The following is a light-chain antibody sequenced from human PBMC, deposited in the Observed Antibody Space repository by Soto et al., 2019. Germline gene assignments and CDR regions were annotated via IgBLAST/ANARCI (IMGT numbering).Light chain of an antibody. Sequence: QSALTQPPSASGSPGQSVTISCTGTSSDVGGYNFVSWYQQHPGKAPKFMIYEASKRPSGVPDRFSGSKSGNTGSLTVSGLQAEDEADYYCSSYAGGIKWVFGGGTKVTVL. V-gene: IGLV2-8*01. CDR1: SSDVGGYNF. CDR2: EAS. CDR3: SSYAGGIKWV. J-gene: IGLJ3*02.